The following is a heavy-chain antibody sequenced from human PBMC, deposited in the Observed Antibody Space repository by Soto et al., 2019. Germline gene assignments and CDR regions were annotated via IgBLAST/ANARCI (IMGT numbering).Heavy chain of an antibody. J-gene: IGHJ3*02. CDR3: AKDITIFGVVISDAFDI. Sequence: GGSLRLSCVASGFTFDDYAMHWVRQAPGKGLEWVSGISWNSGSIGYADSVKGRFTISRDNAKNSLYLQMNILRAEDTALYYCAKDITIFGVVISDAFDIWGQGTMVTVSS. CDR1: GFTFDDYA. CDR2: ISWNSGSI. V-gene: IGHV3-9*01. D-gene: IGHD3-3*01.